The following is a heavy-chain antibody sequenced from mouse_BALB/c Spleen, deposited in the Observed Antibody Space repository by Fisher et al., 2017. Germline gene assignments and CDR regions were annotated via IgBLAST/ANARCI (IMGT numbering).Heavy chain of an antibody. V-gene: IGHV1-64*01. CDR3: ARGSLITTVVGGKNYYAMDY. D-gene: IGHD1-1*01. J-gene: IGHJ4*01. Sequence: KFKGKTTLTVDKSSSTAYIQLSSLTSEDSAVYYCARGSLITTVVGGKNYYAMDYWGQGTSVTVSS.